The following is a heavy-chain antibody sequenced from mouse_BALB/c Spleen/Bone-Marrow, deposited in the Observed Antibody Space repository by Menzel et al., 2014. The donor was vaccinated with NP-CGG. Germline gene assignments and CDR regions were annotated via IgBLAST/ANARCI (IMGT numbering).Heavy chain of an antibody. CDR2: ILPGSGSI. V-gene: IGHV1-9*01. D-gene: IGHD2-3*01. J-gene: IGHJ2*01. CDR3: ARRGYDGYH. Sequence: VQLQQSGAELMKPGASVKISCKATGYTFSSYWIEWVKQRPGHGLEWIGEILPGSGSINYNEKFKGKATFTADTSSNTAYMQLSSLTSEDSAVYYCARRGYDGYHWGQGTTLTVSS. CDR1: GYTFSSYW.